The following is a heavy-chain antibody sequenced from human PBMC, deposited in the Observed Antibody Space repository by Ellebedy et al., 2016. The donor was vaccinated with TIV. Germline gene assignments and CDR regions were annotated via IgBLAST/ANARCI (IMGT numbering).Heavy chain of an antibody. CDR1: GFTFSNYW. J-gene: IGHJ4*02. CDR2: MKQDGSEK. D-gene: IGHD6-13*01. Sequence: GGSLRLXCVASGFTFSNYWMSWVRQAPGKGLEWVANMKQDGSEKYYVDSVKGRFTISRDNAKNSLYLQMSSLRAEDTAVYYCARAIAAAGSYWGRGTLVTVSS. CDR3: ARAIAAAGSY. V-gene: IGHV3-7*01.